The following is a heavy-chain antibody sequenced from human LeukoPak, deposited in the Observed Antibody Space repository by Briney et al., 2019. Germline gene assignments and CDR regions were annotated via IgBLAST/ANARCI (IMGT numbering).Heavy chain of an antibody. CDR1: GVSLSSYG. CDR3: AAAGLGVAHWIDS. J-gene: IGHJ5*01. V-gene: IGHV3-30*02. D-gene: IGHD2-15*01. CDR2: LPYDGSYN. Sequence: PGGSLRLSCLVSGVSLSSYGMHWVRQAPGKGLEWLAWLPYDGSYNLTAASLKGRFAISKDISTNTLYLDMDSLTAEDTAVNYCAAAGLGVAHWIDSWGQGTLVTVSS.